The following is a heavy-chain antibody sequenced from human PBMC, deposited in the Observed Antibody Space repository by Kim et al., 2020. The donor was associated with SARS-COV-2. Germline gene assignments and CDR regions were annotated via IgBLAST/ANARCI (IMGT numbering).Heavy chain of an antibody. CDR3: ARAPGVPAQRTHYYYYYGMDV. J-gene: IGHJ6*02. D-gene: IGHD2-2*01. V-gene: IGHV4-34*01. CDR2: INHSGST. CDR1: GGSFSGYY. Sequence: SETLSLTCAVYGGSFSGYYWSWIRQPPGKGLEWIGEINHSGSTNYNPSLKSRVTISVDTSKNQFSLKLSSVTAADTAVYYCARAPGVPAQRTHYYYYYGMDVWGQGTTVTVSS.